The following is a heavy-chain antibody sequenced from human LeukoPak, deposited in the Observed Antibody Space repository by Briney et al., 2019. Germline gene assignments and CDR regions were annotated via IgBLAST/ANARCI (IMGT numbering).Heavy chain of an antibody. V-gene: IGHV4-59*12. CDR1: GGSISSYY. D-gene: IGHD5-12*01. CDR3: ARGAGIVATTTGGYFDY. Sequence: SETLSLTCTVSGGSISSYYWSWIRQPPGKGLEWIGYIYYSGSTNYNPSLKSRVTISVDTSKNQFSLQLNSVTPEDTAVYYCARGAGIVATTTGGYFDYWGQGTLVTVSS. CDR2: IYYSGST. J-gene: IGHJ4*02.